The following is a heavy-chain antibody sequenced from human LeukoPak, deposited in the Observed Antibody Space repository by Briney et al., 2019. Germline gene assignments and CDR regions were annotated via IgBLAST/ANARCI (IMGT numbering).Heavy chain of an antibody. CDR3: AIPPLSGTGSSRPLAEMDI. Sequence: GGSLRLSRADSGFTFSSYSMNWVRQAPGKGLEWVSYISSGSGTINYADSVKGRFTISRDNARDSLHLQMNSLRAEDTAVYYCAIPPLSGTGSSRPLAEMDIWGQGTTVTVSS. J-gene: IGHJ6*02. CDR1: GFTFSSYS. V-gene: IGHV3-48*04. D-gene: IGHD3-10*01. CDR2: ISSGSGTI.